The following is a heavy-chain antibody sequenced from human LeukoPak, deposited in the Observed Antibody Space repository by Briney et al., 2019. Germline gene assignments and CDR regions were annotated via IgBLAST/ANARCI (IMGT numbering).Heavy chain of an antibody. CDR2: IIPIFGTA. CDR3: ARDMNPTYYCDSSGYYPDLDY. Sequence: ASVKVSCKASGGTFSSYAISWVRQAPGQGLEWMGGIIPIFGTANYAQEFQGRVTITADESTSTAYMELSSLRSEDTAVYYCARDMNPTYYCDSSGYYPDLDYWGQGTPVTVSS. J-gene: IGHJ4*02. D-gene: IGHD3-22*01. V-gene: IGHV1-69*13. CDR1: GGTFSSYA.